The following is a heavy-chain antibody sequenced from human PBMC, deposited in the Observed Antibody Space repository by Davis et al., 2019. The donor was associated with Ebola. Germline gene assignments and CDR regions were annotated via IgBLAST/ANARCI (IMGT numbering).Heavy chain of an antibody. CDR1: GGSISSYY. CDR2: IYYSGST. V-gene: IGHV4-59*12. D-gene: IGHD1-26*01. Sequence: PSETLSLTCTVSGGSISSYYWSWIRQPPGKGLEWIGYIYYSGSTNYNPSLKSRVTISVDTSKNQFSLKLSSVTAADTAVYYCARVSTRDVAFDIWGQGTMVTVSS. J-gene: IGHJ3*02. CDR3: ARVSTRDVAFDI.